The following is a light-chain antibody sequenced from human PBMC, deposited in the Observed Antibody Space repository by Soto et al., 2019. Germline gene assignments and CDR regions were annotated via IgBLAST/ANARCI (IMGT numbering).Light chain of an antibody. V-gene: IGLV1-40*01. CDR2: GNT. CDR3: QSYDNSLSRGV. Sequence: QSVLTQPPSVSGAPGQRVTISCTGSSSNIGAGYDLHWYQQVPGTAPKLFIYGNTNRPSGVPDRFSAAKSGTSAALAITGLQAEDEADYCCQSYDNSLSRGVFGGGTQLTVL. J-gene: IGLJ3*02. CDR1: SSNIGAGYD.